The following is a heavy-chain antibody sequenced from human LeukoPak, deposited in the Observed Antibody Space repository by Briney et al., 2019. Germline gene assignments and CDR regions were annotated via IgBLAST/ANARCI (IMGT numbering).Heavy chain of an antibody. V-gene: IGHV4-39*02. Sequence: PSQTLSLTCTVSGGSISSGGYYWSWIRQHPGKGLEWIGSIYHSGSTYYNPSLKSRVTMSVDTSKNHFSLTVSSVTAADTAVYYCAAIQGSFDYWGQGTLVIVSS. CDR1: GGSISSGGYY. CDR2: IYHSGST. CDR3: AAIQGSFDY. D-gene: IGHD2-15*01. J-gene: IGHJ4*02.